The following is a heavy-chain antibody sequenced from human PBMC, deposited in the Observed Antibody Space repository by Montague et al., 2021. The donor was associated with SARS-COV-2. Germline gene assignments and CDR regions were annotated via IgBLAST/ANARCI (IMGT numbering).Heavy chain of an antibody. Sequence: SLRLSCAASGFTFSSYAMSWVRQAPGKGLEWASAISGSGGSTYYADSVKGRFTISRDNSKNTLYLQMNSLRAEDTAVYYCRVGNYYDSISDYWGQGTLVTVSS. J-gene: IGHJ4*02. CDR1: GFTFSSYA. CDR2: ISGSGGST. V-gene: IGHV3-23*01. CDR3: RVGNYYDSISDY. D-gene: IGHD3-22*01.